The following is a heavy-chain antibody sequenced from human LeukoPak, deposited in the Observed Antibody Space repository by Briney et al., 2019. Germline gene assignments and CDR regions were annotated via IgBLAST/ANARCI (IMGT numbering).Heavy chain of an antibody. D-gene: IGHD3-22*01. Sequence: GGSLRLSCAASGFTFSSYAMSWVRQAPGKGLEWVSAISGSGGSTYYADSLKGRFTISRDNAKNSLFLQMNSLRAEDTAVYYCARRFYDTSPRPFDIWGQGTMVTVSS. V-gene: IGHV3-23*01. CDR3: ARRFYDTSPRPFDI. CDR2: ISGSGGST. CDR1: GFTFSSYA. J-gene: IGHJ3*02.